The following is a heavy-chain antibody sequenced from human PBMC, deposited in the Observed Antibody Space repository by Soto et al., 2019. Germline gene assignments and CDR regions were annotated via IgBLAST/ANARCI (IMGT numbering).Heavy chain of an antibody. V-gene: IGHV3-23*01. Sequence: EVQLLESVGGLAQPGGSLRLSCAASGFTFSSYAMRWVRQAPVKGLEWVSAISGSGGSTYYADSVKGRFTISRDNSKNTLYLQMNSLRAEDTAVYYCARRGSGSYYDYWGQGTLVTVSS. CDR2: ISGSGGST. D-gene: IGHD1-26*01. CDR3: ARRGSGSYYDY. CDR1: GFTFSSYA. J-gene: IGHJ4*02.